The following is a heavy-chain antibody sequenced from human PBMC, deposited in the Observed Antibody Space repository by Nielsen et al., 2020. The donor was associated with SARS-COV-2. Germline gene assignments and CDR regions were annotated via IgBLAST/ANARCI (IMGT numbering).Heavy chain of an antibody. Sequence: GESLKISCAASGFTLSDLYMSWLRQAPGKGLEWVAFISSTGGYTNYAESVEGRFTISRDNAKNSLYLQMNSLRVEDTAVYYFARLRSGANWFVLWGQGTLVTVSS. CDR3: ARLRSGANWFVL. V-gene: IGHV3-11*03. D-gene: IGHD3-16*01. CDR1: GFTLSDLY. CDR2: ISSTGGYT. J-gene: IGHJ5*01.